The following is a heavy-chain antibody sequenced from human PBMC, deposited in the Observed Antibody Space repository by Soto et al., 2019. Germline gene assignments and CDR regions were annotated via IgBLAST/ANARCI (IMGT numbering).Heavy chain of an antibody. D-gene: IGHD6-13*01. CDR1: GFSFSNFA. V-gene: IGHV3-23*01. Sequence: LRLSCAASGFSFSNFAMSWVRQAPGTGLEWVSSISGSGDKTYYLDSVKGRFTISRDNSKNTLYLHMNSLGAEDTAAYFCAKDYASTWYWYFDPWGQGTLVTVSS. CDR2: ISGSGDKT. J-gene: IGHJ5*02. CDR3: AKDYASTWYWYFDP.